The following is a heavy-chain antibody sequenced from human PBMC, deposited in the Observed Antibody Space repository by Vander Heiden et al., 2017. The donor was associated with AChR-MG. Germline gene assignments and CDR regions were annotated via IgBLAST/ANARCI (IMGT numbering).Heavy chain of an antibody. CDR2: IKHSGST. CDR3: ARDAKIRRITIFGLRHQMDV. V-gene: IGHV4-34*01. J-gene: IGHJ6*04. CDR1: GGSFSGYY. Sequence: QVQLQLWGSGLLKPSETLSLTFAVYGGSFSGYYRGRIRQPPGKGLEWIGKIKHSGSTNYNPSLKSRVTISVDTSKNQFSLKLSSVTAADTAVYYCARDAKIRRITIFGLRHQMDVWGKGTTVTVSS. D-gene: IGHD3-3*01.